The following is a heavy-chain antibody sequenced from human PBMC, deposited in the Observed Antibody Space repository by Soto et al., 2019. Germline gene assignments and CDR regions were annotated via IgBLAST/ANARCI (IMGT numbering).Heavy chain of an antibody. D-gene: IGHD2-21*02. V-gene: IGHV1-2*02. CDR1: GYTFTGYY. Sequence: ASVKVSCKASGYTFTGYYMHWVRQAPGQGLEWMGWINPNSGGTNYAQKFQGRVTMTRDTSISTAYMELSRLRSDDTAVYYCARQSVVTATPDWFDPWGQGTLVTVSS. CDR2: INPNSGGT. J-gene: IGHJ5*02. CDR3: ARQSVVTATPDWFDP.